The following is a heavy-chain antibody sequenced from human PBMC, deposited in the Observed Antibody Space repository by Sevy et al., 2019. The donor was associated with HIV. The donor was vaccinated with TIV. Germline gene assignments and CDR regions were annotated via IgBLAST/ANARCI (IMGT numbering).Heavy chain of an antibody. CDR2: IIPIFGTA. CDR1: GGTFSSYA. D-gene: IGHD3-10*01. V-gene: IGHV1-69*13. J-gene: IGHJ4*02. CDR3: AGSYYYGSGSSIFDY. Sequence: ASVKVSCKASGGTFSSYAISWVRQAPGQGLEWMGGIIPIFGTANYAQKFQGRVTITADESTSTAYMELSSLISEDTAVYYCAGSYYYGSGSSIFDYWGQGTLVTVSS.